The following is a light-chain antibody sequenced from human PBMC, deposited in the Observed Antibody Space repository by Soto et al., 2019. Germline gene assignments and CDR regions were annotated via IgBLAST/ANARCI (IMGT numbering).Light chain of an antibody. CDR3: SSYTSISTYV. CDR2: DVT. Sequence: QSVLTQPASVSGSPGQSITISCTGTSSDVGGYNFVSWYQQHPDKAPKLMIYDVTNRPSGVSNRFSGSKSGNTASLTISGLQAADEADYYCSSYTSISTYVFGTGTKVTVL. V-gene: IGLV2-14*01. J-gene: IGLJ1*01. CDR1: SSDVGGYNF.